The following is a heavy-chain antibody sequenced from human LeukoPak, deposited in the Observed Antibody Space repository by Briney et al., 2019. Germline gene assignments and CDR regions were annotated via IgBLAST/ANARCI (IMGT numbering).Heavy chain of an antibody. J-gene: IGHJ4*02. CDR2: IYYSGSP. V-gene: IGHV4-59*01. CDR1: GGSISSYY. D-gene: IGHD2-21*02. CDR3: ARDEGDHSFDY. Sequence: SETLSLTCTVSGGSISSYYWSWIRQPPGKGLERIGYIYYSGSPNHNPSLKSRVTISVDTSKNQFSLKLSSVTAADTAVYYCARDEGDHSFDYWGQGTLVTVSS.